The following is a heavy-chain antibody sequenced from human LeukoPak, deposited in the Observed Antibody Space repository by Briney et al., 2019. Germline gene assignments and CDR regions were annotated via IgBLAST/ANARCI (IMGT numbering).Heavy chain of an antibody. Sequence: SETLSLTCTVSGGSISSSSYYWGWIRQPPGKGLEWIGSIYYSGSTYYNPSLKSRVTISVDTSKNQFSLKLSSVTAADTAVYYCARPACDYYYDSSGYWLAYDVWGKGTTVTVSS. V-gene: IGHV4-39*01. D-gene: IGHD3-22*01. CDR3: ARPACDYYYDSSGYWLAYDV. CDR2: IYYSGST. CDR1: GGSISSSSYY. J-gene: IGHJ6*04.